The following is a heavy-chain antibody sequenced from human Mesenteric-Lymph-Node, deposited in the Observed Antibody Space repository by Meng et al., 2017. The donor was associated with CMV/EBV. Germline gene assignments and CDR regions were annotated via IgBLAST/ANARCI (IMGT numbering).Heavy chain of an antibody. CDR2: INHSGST. D-gene: IGHD2-2*01. CDR3: AAKIVVVPAAPRGWFDP. J-gene: IGHJ5*02. CDR1: GSFRGYY. Sequence: GSFRGYYWSWIRQPPGKGLEWMGEINHSGSTNYNPSLKSRVTISVDTSKNQFSLKLSSVTAADTAVYYCAAKIVVVPAAPRGWFDPWGQGTLVTVSS. V-gene: IGHV4-34*01.